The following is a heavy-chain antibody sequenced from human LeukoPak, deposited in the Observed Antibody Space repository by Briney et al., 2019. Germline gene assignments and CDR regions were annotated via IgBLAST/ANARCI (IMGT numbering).Heavy chain of an antibody. CDR1: GFTFSNYW. V-gene: IGHV3-7*03. D-gene: IGHD3-3*01. J-gene: IGHJ6*02. CDR3: AKSGDYDFWSGYYAGMDV. CDR2: IKQDGSEK. Sequence: GGSLRLSCAVSGFTFSNYWMSWVRQAPGKGLEWVANIKQDGSEKYYVDSVKGRFTISRDNAKNSLYLHMNSLRAEDTAVYYCAKSGDYDFWSGYYAGMDVWGQGTTVTVSS.